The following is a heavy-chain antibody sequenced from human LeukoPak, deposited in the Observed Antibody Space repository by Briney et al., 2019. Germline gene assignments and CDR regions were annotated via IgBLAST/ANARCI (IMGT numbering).Heavy chain of an antibody. J-gene: IGHJ4*02. D-gene: IGHD2-15*01. CDR1: GFTFSDYY. CDR3: ASTQRGDYFDY. CDR2: IYSGGST. Sequence: GGSLRLSCVASGFTFSDYYMSWIRQAPGKGLEWVSVIYSGGSTYYADSVKGRFTISRDKSKNTLYLQMNSLRAEDTAVYYCASTQRGDYFDYWGQGTLVTVSS. V-gene: IGHV3-66*01.